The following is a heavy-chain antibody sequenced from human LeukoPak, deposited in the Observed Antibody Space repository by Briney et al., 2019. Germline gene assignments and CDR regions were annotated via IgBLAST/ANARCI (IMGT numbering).Heavy chain of an antibody. J-gene: IGHJ5*01. Sequence: GGSLRLSCSASGFTFRSYAMSWVRQAPGKGLEWVSGISGSGVSTFYADSVKGRFTISRDNSKNTLYLQMNSLRAEDTAVYYCAKGVDVVVVVAAFDCWGQGTLVTVS. CDR3: AKGVDVVVVVAAFDC. V-gene: IGHV3-23*01. CDR1: GFTFRSYA. D-gene: IGHD2-15*01. CDR2: ISGSGVST.